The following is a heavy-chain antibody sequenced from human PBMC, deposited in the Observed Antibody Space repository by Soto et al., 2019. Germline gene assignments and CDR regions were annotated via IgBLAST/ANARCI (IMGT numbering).Heavy chain of an antibody. V-gene: IGHV3-30-3*01. CDR2: ISYDGSNK. CDR3: ARDKECSGGSCYSSFDY. CDR1: GFTFSSYA. D-gene: IGHD2-15*01. Sequence: QVQLVESGGGVVQPGRSLRLSCAASGFTFSSYAMHWVRRAPGKGLEWVAVISYDGSNKYYADSVKGRFTISRDNSKNTLYLQMNSLRAEDTAVYYCARDKECSGGSCYSSFDYWGQGTLVTVSS. J-gene: IGHJ4*02.